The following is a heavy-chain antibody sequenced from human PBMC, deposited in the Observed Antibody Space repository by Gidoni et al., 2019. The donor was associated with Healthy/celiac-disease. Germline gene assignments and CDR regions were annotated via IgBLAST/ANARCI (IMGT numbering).Heavy chain of an antibody. V-gene: IGHV1-2*02. Sequence: QVQLVQSGAEVKKPGASVKVSCKASGYTFTGYYMHWARQAPGQGLEWMGWINPNSGGSYYAQKFQGRVTMTRDTSISTAYMELSRLRSDDTAVYYCARAGMVAVAGTGGDYWGQGTLVTVSS. CDR2: INPNSGGS. CDR1: GYTFTGYY. D-gene: IGHD6-19*01. CDR3: ARAGMVAVAGTGGDY. J-gene: IGHJ4*02.